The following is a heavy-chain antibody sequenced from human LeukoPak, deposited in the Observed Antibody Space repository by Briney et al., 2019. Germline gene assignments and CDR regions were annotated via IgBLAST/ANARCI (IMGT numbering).Heavy chain of an antibody. D-gene: IGHD3-10*01. V-gene: IGHV3-23*01. CDR2: ISGSGDST. J-gene: IGHJ6*02. CDR1: GFFFSGYA. Sequence: PGGSLRLSCAASGFFFSGYAMSWVREAPGKRVEWVSTISGSGDSTCYSKSVKGRSTIPRHNATTTLYLQMNSLSAEDTAVYYCARVRSYYYGMDVWGQRTTVTVSS. CDR3: ARVRSYYYGMDV.